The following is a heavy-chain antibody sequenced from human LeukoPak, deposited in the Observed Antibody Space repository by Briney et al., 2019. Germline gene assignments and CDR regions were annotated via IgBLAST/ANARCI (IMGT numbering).Heavy chain of an antibody. CDR2: IIPILGIA. J-gene: IGHJ4*02. V-gene: IGHV1-69*02. D-gene: IGHD3-9*01. CDR1: GGTFSSYT. Sequence: SVKVSCKASGGTFSSYTISWVRQAPGQGLEWMGRIIPILGIANYAQKFQGRVTMTRDTSITTAYMELSRLTSDDTAVYYCARDYDILTQWGQGTLVTVSS. CDR3: ARDYDILTQ.